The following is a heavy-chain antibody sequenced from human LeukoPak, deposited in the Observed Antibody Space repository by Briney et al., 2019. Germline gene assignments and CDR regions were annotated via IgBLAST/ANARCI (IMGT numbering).Heavy chain of an antibody. V-gene: IGHV3-23*01. CDR1: GFTFSSYA. CDR3: AKDPRYCSSTSCYY. J-gene: IGHJ4*02. Sequence: GGSLRLSCAASGFTFSSYAMSWARQAPGKGLEWVSVISGSGGSTYYADSVKGRFTISRDNSKNTLYLQMNSLRAEDTAVYYCAKDPRYCSSTSCYYWGQGTQVTVSS. D-gene: IGHD2-2*01. CDR2: ISGSGGST.